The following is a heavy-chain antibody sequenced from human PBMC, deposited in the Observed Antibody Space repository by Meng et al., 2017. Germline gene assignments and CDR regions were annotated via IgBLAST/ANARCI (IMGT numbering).Heavy chain of an antibody. CDR3: ARDRPLYSSGWTDYYYYGMDV. CDR2: ISSSGSTI. Sequence: GGSLRLSCAASGFTFSSYEMNWVRQAPGKGLEWVSYISSSGSTIYYADSVKGRFTISRDNAKNSLYLQMTSLRAEDTAVYYCARDRPLYSSGWTDYYYYGMDVWGQGTTVTVSS. J-gene: IGHJ6*02. CDR1: GFTFSSYE. V-gene: IGHV3-48*03. D-gene: IGHD6-19*01.